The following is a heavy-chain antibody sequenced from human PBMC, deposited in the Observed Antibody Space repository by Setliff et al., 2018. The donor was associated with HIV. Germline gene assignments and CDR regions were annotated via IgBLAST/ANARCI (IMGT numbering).Heavy chain of an antibody. CDR1: GYTFTSYY. CDR3: ARHDGLRSVHGAFDI. D-gene: IGHD4-17*01. CDR2: INPSGGST. Sequence: ASVKVSCKASGYTFTSYYMHWVRQAPGQGLEWMGIINPSGGSTSYAQKFQGRVTMTRDTSTSTVYMELSSLRSEDTAVYYCARHDGLRSVHGAFDIWGQGTMVTVSS. V-gene: IGHV1-46*01. J-gene: IGHJ3*02.